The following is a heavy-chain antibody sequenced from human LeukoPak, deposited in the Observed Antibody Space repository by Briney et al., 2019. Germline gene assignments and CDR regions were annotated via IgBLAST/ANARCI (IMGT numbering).Heavy chain of an antibody. CDR1: GGSISSSNW. J-gene: IGHJ5*02. V-gene: IGHV4-4*02. Sequence: SETLSLTCAVAGGSISSSNWWSWVRQPPGKGLEWMGEIYHSGSTNYNPSLKSRVTISVDTSRNQFSLKLSSVTAADTAVYYCARWDTPDVDTVATGFVWFDPRGQGTLVTVSS. CDR2: IYHSGST. D-gene: IGHD5-12*01. CDR3: ARWDTPDVDTVATGFVWFDP.